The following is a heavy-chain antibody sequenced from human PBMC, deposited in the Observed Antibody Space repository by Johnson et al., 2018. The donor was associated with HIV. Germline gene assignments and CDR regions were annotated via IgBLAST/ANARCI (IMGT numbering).Heavy chain of an antibody. Sequence: VQLVESGGGLVQPGRSLRLSCAASGFTFDDYAMDWVRQAPGKGLEWVSGISWNSGRIGYADSVKGRFTISRDNAKNSLSLQMNKLGVEDTALYYCARQHSYESSGQGGGLDIWGQGTMVTVSS. J-gene: IGHJ3*02. D-gene: IGHD3-22*01. CDR2: ISWNSGRI. CDR1: GFTFDDYA. V-gene: IGHV3-9*01. CDR3: ARQHSYESSGQGGGLDI.